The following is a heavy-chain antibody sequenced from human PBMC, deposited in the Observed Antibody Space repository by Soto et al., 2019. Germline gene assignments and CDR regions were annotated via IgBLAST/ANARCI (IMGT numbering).Heavy chain of an antibody. V-gene: IGHV3-7*01. CDR3: ASTYILGYCSSTSCYRGDY. J-gene: IGHJ4*02. CDR2: IKQDGSEK. Sequence: GGSLRLSCAASGFTFSSYWMSWVRQAPGKGLEWVANIKQDGSEKYYVDSVKGRFTISRDNAKNSLYLQMNSLRAEDSAVYYCASTYILGYCSSTSCYRGDYWGQGTLVTVSS. D-gene: IGHD2-2*02. CDR1: GFTFSSYW.